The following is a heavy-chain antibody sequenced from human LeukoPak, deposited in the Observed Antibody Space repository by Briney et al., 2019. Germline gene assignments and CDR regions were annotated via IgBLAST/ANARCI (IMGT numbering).Heavy chain of an antibody. CDR1: GFTFGDYA. CDR2: IRSKAYGGTT. D-gene: IGHD1-26*01. Sequence: GGSLRLSCAASGFTFGDYAMSWVRQAPGKGLEWVGFIRSKAYGGTTEYAASVKGRFTISRDDSKSIAYLQMNSLKTEDTAVYYCTRLFQPAIVGAWDYYGMDVWGQGTTVTVSS. J-gene: IGHJ6*02. V-gene: IGHV3-49*04. CDR3: TRLFQPAIVGAWDYYGMDV.